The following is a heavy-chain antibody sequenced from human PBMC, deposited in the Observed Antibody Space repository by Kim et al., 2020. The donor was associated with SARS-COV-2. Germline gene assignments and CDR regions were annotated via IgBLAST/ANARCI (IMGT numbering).Heavy chain of an antibody. CDR3: SRRLSNTSGWGSHYCDL. CDR2: INHSGRT. D-gene: IGHD3-10*01. Sequence: SETLSLTCAVYGGSFSGYYWSWIRQPPGKGLEWIGEINHSGRTNYNPSLTSRVTISVDTSKKQFSLKLTSVTAADTAVYFCSRRLSNTSGWGSHYCDLWGQGILVTVSS. V-gene: IGHV4-34*01. CDR1: GGSFSGYY. J-gene: IGHJ4*02.